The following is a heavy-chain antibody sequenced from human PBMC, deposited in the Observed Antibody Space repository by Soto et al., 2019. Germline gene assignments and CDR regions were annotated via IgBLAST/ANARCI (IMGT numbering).Heavy chain of an antibody. CDR3: ARDYSMVVVVPGY. V-gene: IGHV3-30*03. CDR1: GFTFSSYA. Sequence: GVSLRLSCAASGFTFSSYAMHWVRQAPGKGLEWVALISYDGSNEYYADSVKGRFTISRDNSKNTLYLQMNSLRAEDTAVYYCARDYSMVVVVPGYWGQGT. CDR2: ISYDGSNE. J-gene: IGHJ4*02. D-gene: IGHD3-22*01.